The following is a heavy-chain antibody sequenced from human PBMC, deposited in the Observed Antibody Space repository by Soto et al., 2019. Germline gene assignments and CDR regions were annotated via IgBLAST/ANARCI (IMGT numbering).Heavy chain of an antibody. V-gene: IGHV3-23*01. CDR1: GFTFSNSA. Sequence: VQLLESGGGLVQPGGSLRLSCAASGFTFSNSAMSWVRQAPGKGLEWVSAIGGRGGSTYYADSVKGRFTISRDDSKNTLYLQMSSLRAEDTALYYCAKDTGRGGGSVFDYWGQGTLVTVSS. CDR3: AKDTGRGGGSVFDY. CDR2: IGGRGGST. J-gene: IGHJ4*02. D-gene: IGHD2-15*01.